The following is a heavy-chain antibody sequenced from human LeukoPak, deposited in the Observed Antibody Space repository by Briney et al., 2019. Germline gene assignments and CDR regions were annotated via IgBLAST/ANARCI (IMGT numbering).Heavy chain of an antibody. J-gene: IGHJ3*02. CDR2: ISGSGGST. V-gene: IGHV3-23*01. CDR1: GFTFSSYA. D-gene: IGHD3-22*01. Sequence: EGSLRLSCAASGFTFSSYAMSWVRQAPGKGLEWISAISGSGGSTYYADSVKGRFTISRDNSKNTLYLQMNSLRAEDTAVYYCAKYMIVVVISAFDIWGQGTMVTVSS. CDR3: AKYMIVVVISAFDI.